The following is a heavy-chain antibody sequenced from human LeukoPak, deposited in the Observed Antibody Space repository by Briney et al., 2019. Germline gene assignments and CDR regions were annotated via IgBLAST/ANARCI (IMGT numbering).Heavy chain of an antibody. D-gene: IGHD2-8*01. J-gene: IGHJ4*02. CDR3: ARDPPVSLMVYAPDS. Sequence: GGSLRLSCAASGFSFSDYYMSWIRQAPGKGLEWISYISTNGQTIHYADSVKGRFTISRDNNMNSLYLQMNSLRPEDTAVYYCARDPPVSLMVYAPDSWGQGTLVTVSS. CDR1: GFSFSDYY. CDR2: ISTNGQTI. V-gene: IGHV3-11*04.